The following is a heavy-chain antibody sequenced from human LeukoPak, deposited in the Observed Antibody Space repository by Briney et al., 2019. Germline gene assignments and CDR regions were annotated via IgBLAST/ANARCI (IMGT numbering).Heavy chain of an antibody. V-gene: IGHV3-33*08. CDR1: GYTFSNYD. CDR2: IWYDGSNK. Sequence: PGGSLRLSCVASGYTFSNYDMSWVRRAPGKGLEWVAVIWYDGSNKYYADSVKGRFTISRDNSKNTLYLQMNSLRAEDTAVYYCARDQVGWLQSHPDYWGQGTLVTVSS. D-gene: IGHD5-24*01. J-gene: IGHJ4*02. CDR3: ARDQVGWLQSHPDY.